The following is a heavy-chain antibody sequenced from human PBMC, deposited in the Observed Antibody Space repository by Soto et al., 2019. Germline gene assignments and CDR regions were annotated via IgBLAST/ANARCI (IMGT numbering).Heavy chain of an antibody. CDR3: ARVTLYYYGMDV. Sequence: SETLSLTCTVSGGSISSYYWSWVREPRGNGLEWLGYIYYSGSTNYNPSLKSRVTISVDTSKNQFSLKLSSVTAADTAVYYCARVTLYYYGMDVWGQGTTVTVAS. CDR2: IYYSGST. CDR1: GGSISSYY. J-gene: IGHJ6*02. V-gene: IGHV4-59*01.